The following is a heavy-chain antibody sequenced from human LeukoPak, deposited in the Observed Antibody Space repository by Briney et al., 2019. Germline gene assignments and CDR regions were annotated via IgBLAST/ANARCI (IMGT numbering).Heavy chain of an antibody. CDR1: GFTFSSYG. J-gene: IGHJ3*02. V-gene: IGHV3-33*01. CDR3: ARGPIWFGDLGDAFDI. Sequence: AGGSLRLSCAASGFTFSSYGMHCVRQAPGKGLEWVAVIWYDGSNKYYADSVKGRFTISRDNSKNTLYLQMNSLRAEDTAVYYCARGPIWFGDLGDAFDIWGQGTMVTVSS. D-gene: IGHD3-10*01. CDR2: IWYDGSNK.